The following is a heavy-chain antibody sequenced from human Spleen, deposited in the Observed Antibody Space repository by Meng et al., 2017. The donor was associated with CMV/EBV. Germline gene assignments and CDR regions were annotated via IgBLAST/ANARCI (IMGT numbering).Heavy chain of an antibody. J-gene: IGHJ6*02. CDR2: INSDGSST. D-gene: IGHD3-3*01. CDR1: GFTFSSYW. V-gene: IGHV3-74*01. CDR3: ARDGRITIFGVVIMTPRDWSGGMDV. Sequence: GGSLRLSCAASGFTFSSYWMHWVRQAPGKGLVWVSRINSDGSSTSYADSVKGRFTISRDNAKNTLYLQMNSLRAEDTAVYYCARDGRITIFGVVIMTPRDWSGGMDVWGQGTTVTVSS.